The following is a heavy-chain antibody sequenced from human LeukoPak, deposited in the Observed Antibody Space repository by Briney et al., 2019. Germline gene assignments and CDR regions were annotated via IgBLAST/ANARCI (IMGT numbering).Heavy chain of an antibody. CDR1: GYTFTGYY. CDR3: ARGRTYGDYLDY. V-gene: IGHV1-2*02. Sequence: VSVKVSCKASGYTFTGYYMHWVRQAPGQGLEWMGWINPNSGGTNYAQKFQGRVTMTGDTSISTAYMELSRLRSDDTAVYYCARGRTYGDYLDYWGQGTLVTVSS. J-gene: IGHJ4*02. D-gene: IGHD4-17*01. CDR2: INPNSGGT.